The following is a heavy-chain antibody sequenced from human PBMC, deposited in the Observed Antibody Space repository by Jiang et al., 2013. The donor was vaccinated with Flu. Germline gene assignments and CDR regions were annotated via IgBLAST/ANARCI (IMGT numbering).Heavy chain of an antibody. CDR2: VDPEDGQP. CDR1: GYTFIDHY. J-gene: IGHJ4*02. CDR3: ATGYGVNSEGIFEY. D-gene: IGHD4-23*01. Sequence: EVKKPGATVKISCKVSGYTFIDHYIHWVQQAPGKGLEWVGLVDPEDGQPTYAKSFQGRVTLTADTSIDTVFMELNSPRSEDTAVYYCATGYGVNSEGIFEYWGLGNAGH. V-gene: IGHV1-69-2*01.